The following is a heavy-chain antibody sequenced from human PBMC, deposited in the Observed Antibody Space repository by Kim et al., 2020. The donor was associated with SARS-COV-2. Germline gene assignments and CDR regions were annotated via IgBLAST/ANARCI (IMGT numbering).Heavy chain of an antibody. J-gene: IGHJ6*02. CDR3: TSLSTSYGMDV. CDR1: GFTFSDYW. V-gene: IGHV3-7*01. D-gene: IGHD3-16*01. Sequence: GGSLRLSCAASGFTFSDYWMSWVRQAPGRGLEWVANIKQDGSEKDYVDSVKGRFIISRDNAKNSLYLQMSSLRAEDTAVYYCTSLSTSYGMDVWGQGTT. CDR2: IKQDGSEK.